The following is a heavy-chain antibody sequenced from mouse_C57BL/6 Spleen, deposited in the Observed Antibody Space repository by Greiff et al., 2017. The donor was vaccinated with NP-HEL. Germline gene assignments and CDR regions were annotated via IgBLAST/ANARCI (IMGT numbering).Heavy chain of an antibody. CDR2: INPYNGGT. J-gene: IGHJ2*01. V-gene: IGHV1-19*01. CDR3: AREIIITTVVGYFDY. CDR1: GYTFTDYY. D-gene: IGHD1-1*01. Sequence: DVKLQESGPVLVKPGASVKMSCKASGYTFTDYYMNWVKQSHGKSLEWIGVINPYNGGTSYNQKFKGKATLTVDKSSSTAYMELNSLTSEDSAVYYGAREIIITTVVGYFDYWGQGTTLTVSS.